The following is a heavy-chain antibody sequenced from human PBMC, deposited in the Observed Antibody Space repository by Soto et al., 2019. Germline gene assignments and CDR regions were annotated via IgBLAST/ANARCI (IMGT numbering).Heavy chain of an antibody. V-gene: IGHV3-30*02. CDR2: IWYDGSNK. CDR1: GFTFSSYG. Sequence: PGGSLRLSCAASGFTFSSYGMHWVRQAPGKGLEWVAVIWYDGSNKYYADSVKGRFTISRDNSKNTLYLQMNSLRAEDTAVYYCAKDGAMVRGVECYYYYGMDVWGQGTTVTVSS. D-gene: IGHD3-10*01. J-gene: IGHJ6*02. CDR3: AKDGAMVRGVECYYYYGMDV.